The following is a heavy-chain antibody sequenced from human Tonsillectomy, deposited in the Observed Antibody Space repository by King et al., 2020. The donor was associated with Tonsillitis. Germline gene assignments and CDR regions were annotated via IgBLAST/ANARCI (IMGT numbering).Heavy chain of an antibody. D-gene: IGHD3-3*01. CDR1: GFPFSSFA. V-gene: IGHV3-23*04. J-gene: IGHJ4*02. CDR3: AKDIFIFGVVITAFDY. Sequence: VQLVESGGGLVQPGGSLRLPCAPPGFPFSSFAMTWVPQAPGKGLEWVSAIIGCGGSTSYADSVKGRFTISRDNSKNTRYLQMNSLRAEATAVYYWAKDIFIFGVVITAFDYWGQGTLVTVSS. CDR2: IIGCGGST.